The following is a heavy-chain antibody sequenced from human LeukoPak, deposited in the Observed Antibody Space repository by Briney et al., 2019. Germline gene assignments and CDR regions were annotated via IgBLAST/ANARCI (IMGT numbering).Heavy chain of an antibody. CDR2: INRDGSRT. CDR3: AGDTSVGY. Sequence: PGGSLRLSCAASGFTFSNYWMHWVRQAPGKGLVWVSRINRDGSRTDYADSVKGRFTISRDNAKNTLYLQMNSLRAEDTAVYYCAGDTSVGYWGQGTLVTVSS. D-gene: IGHD4-23*01. J-gene: IGHJ4*02. CDR1: GFTFSNYW. V-gene: IGHV3-74*01.